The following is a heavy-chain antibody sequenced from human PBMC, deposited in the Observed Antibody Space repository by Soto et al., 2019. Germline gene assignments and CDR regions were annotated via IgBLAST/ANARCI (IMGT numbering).Heavy chain of an antibody. Sequence: EVQLVESGGGLVQPGGSLRLSCAASGFTFSSYSMNWVRQAPGKGLEWVSYISSSSSTIYYADSVKGRFTISRDNAKNSLYLRTNRLKDEDTAVYYCARDAQGDGDFPYYCDHWGQGTLVTVFS. V-gene: IGHV3-48*02. J-gene: IGHJ4*02. CDR2: ISSSSSTI. CDR1: GFTFSSYS. D-gene: IGHD4-17*01. CDR3: ARDAQGDGDFPYYCDH.